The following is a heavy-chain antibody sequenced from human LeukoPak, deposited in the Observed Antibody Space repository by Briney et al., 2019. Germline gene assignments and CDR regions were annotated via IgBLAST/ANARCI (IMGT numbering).Heavy chain of an antibody. J-gene: IGHJ6*03. D-gene: IGHD3-9*01. V-gene: IGHV1-2*06. Sequence: ASVKVSCKASGYTFTGYYMHWVRQAPGQGLEWMGRINPNSGGTNYAQKFQGRVTMARDTSISTAYMELSRLRSDDTAVYYCAREEQHYDILTGYYSYYYYYMDVWGKGTTVTVSS. CDR1: GYTFTGYY. CDR2: INPNSGGT. CDR3: AREEQHYDILTGYYSYYYYYMDV.